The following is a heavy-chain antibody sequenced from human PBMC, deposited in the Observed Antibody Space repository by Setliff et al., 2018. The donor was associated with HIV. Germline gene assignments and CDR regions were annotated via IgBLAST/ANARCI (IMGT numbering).Heavy chain of an antibody. CDR3: ATLDHSGGNFLAY. V-gene: IGHV4-61*02. CDR2: IYTSGST. J-gene: IGHJ4*02. Sequence: PSETLSLTCTVSGASINSGTYYRTWIRQPAGKGLQWTGRIYTSGSTYYSPSLKSRITISLDTSKEQFSLELSSATAADTAVYYCATLDHSGGNFLAYWGQGSLVTVSS. CDR1: GASINSGTYY. D-gene: IGHD2-21*02.